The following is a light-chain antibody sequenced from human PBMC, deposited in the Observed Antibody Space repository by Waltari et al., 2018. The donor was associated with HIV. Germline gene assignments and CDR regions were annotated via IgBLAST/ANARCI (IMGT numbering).Light chain of an antibody. CDR1: QSIGSS. J-gene: IGKJ1*01. V-gene: IGKV6-21*01. CDR3: HQSSGLPRT. Sequence: EIVLTQSPDFQSVTPKEKVTITCRASQSIGSSLHWYQLKPGQSPKLLIKYASQTFSGVPSRFSGSKSGTEFTLTISSLEPGDAATYFCHQSSGLPRTFGQGTKVEI. CDR2: YAS.